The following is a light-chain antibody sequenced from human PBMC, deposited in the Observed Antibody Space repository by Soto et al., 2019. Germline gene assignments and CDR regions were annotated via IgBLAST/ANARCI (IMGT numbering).Light chain of an antibody. Sequence: EIVMTQSPATLSVSPGERATLSCRASQSVNINLAWYQQKPGQAPRLLIYGASTRATDIPARFSGSGSGTDFTLTISSLQSEDFAVYYCQQYNNWPPYSFGQGTKLEIK. CDR2: GAS. CDR1: QSVNIN. V-gene: IGKV3-15*01. CDR3: QQYNNWPPYS. J-gene: IGKJ2*03.